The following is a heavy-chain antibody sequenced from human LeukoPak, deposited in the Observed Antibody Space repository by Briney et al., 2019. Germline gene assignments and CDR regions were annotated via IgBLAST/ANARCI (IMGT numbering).Heavy chain of an antibody. J-gene: IGHJ4*02. CDR1: GFTVSNFD. V-gene: IGHV3-53*01. D-gene: IGHD6-13*01. Sequence: GGSLRLSCAASGFTVSNFDMSWVRQAPEKGLEWVSLIYKDDSTYYADSVKGRFTISRDNSKNTLHLQMNSLRAEDTAVYYCVREPSFRYSSTGYFDYWGQGTLVTVSS. CDR2: IYKDDST. CDR3: VREPSFRYSSTGYFDY.